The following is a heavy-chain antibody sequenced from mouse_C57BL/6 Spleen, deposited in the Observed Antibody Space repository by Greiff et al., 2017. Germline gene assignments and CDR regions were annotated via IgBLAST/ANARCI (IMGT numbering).Heavy chain of an antibody. V-gene: IGHV1-4*01. CDR3: ARGRDYTTFAY. Sequence: VQVVESGAELARPGASVKMSCKASGYTFTSYTMHWVKQRPGQGLEWIGYINPSSGYTKYNQKFKDKATLTADKSSSTAYMQLSSLTSEDSAVYYCARGRDYTTFAYWGQGTLVTVSA. D-gene: IGHD1-1*01. CDR2: INPSSGYT. J-gene: IGHJ3*01. CDR1: GYTFTSYT.